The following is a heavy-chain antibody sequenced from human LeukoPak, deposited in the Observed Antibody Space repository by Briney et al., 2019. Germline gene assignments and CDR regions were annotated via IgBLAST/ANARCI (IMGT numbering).Heavy chain of an antibody. D-gene: IGHD2-15*01. Sequence: SEILSLTCTVSGGSFSSYYWNWIRRPPGKGLEWMGYIYYSGSTNCNPSLKSRVTISVDTSKNQFSLKLSSVTAADTAVCYCARVDCSGGSCYSFDYWGQGTLVTVSS. CDR3: ARVDCSGGSCYSFDY. CDR2: IYYSGST. CDR1: GGSFSSYY. J-gene: IGHJ4*02. V-gene: IGHV4-59*01.